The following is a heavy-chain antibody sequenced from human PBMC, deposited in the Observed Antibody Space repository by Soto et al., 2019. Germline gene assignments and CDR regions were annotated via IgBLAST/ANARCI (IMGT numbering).Heavy chain of an antibody. V-gene: IGHV1-69*12. CDR2: IIPMFGTA. J-gene: IGHJ5*02. Sequence: QVQVVQSGAEVKKPGSSVKVSCKASGGTFSSYAISWVRQAPGQGLEWMGEIIPMFGTANYAQNFQGRVTITADESTSTAYMELSSLRSEDTAVYYCARDRGPSSGSYPYWFDPWGQGTLVTVSS. CDR1: GGTFSSYA. CDR3: ARDRGPSSGSYPYWFDP. D-gene: IGHD3-22*01.